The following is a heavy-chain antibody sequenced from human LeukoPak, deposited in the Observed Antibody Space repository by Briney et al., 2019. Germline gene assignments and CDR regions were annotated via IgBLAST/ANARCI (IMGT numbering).Heavy chain of an antibody. V-gene: IGHV3-33*05. CDR2: ISYDGSNK. CDR3: AKSRFAGDPPGDY. Sequence: WVRQAPGKGLEWVAVISYDGSNKYYADSVKGRFTISRDNSKNTLYLQMNSLRAEDTAVYYCAKSRFAGDPPGDYWGQGTLVTVSS. D-gene: IGHD7-27*01. J-gene: IGHJ4*02.